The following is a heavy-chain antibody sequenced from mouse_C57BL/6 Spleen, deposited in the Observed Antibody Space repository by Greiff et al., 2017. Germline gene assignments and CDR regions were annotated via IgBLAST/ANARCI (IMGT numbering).Heavy chain of an antibody. D-gene: IGHD2-4*01. CDR3: ARYPLRIDYDYDAWVAY. CDR2: IRNKANGYTK. J-gene: IGHJ3*01. CDR1: GFTFTDYY. Sequence: VQLKESGGGLVPPGGSLSLSCAASGFTFTDYYMSWVRQPPGKALEWLGFIRNKANGYTKEYSASVKGRFIISRDNSQSILYLQMNALRAEDSATYSWARYPLRIDYDYDAWVAYWGQGALVTVSA. V-gene: IGHV7-3*01.